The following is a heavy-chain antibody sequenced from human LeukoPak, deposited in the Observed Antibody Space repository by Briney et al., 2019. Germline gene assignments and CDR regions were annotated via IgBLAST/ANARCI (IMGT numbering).Heavy chain of an antibody. CDR1: GGSISSSSYY. CDR2: IFYSGST. Sequence: SETLSLTCTVSGGSISSSSYYWAWIRQPPGKGLEWIGNIFYSGSTYYNPSLKSRVTISVDTSKNQFSLKLSSVTAADTAVYYCARAVLVGVDYWGQGTLVTVSS. V-gene: IGHV4-39*07. J-gene: IGHJ4*02. D-gene: IGHD1-26*01. CDR3: ARAVLVGVDY.